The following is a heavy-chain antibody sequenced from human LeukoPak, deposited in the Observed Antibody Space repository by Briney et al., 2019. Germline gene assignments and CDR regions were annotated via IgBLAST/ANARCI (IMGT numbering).Heavy chain of an antibody. Sequence: PSETLSLTCTVSGNSINRGYYWGWIRQPPGKGLEWIGSFYHSVSTYYNPSLKSRVTISVDTSKNQFSLKLSSVTAADTAVYYCARVLIWFGQLQNWFDPWGPGTLVTVSS. V-gene: IGHV4-38-2*02. CDR1: GNSINRGYY. CDR3: ARVLIWFGQLQNWFDP. J-gene: IGHJ5*02. D-gene: IGHD3-10*01. CDR2: FYHSVST.